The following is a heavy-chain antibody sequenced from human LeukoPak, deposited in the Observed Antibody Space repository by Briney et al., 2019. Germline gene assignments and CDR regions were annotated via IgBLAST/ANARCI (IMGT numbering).Heavy chain of an antibody. CDR3: ARGPAVSFAIGNHIDV. CDR1: GGSISSSTYY. CDR2: IYYSGST. J-gene: IGHJ6*03. Sequence: PSETLSLTGTVSGGSISSSTYYWDWIRQPPGKGLEWIGSIYYSGSTYYNPSLKSRVTISVDTSKNQFSLMLSSVTAADTAVYYCARGPAVSFAIGNHIDVWGKGTTVIVSS. V-gene: IGHV4-39*01. D-gene: IGHD2-2*01.